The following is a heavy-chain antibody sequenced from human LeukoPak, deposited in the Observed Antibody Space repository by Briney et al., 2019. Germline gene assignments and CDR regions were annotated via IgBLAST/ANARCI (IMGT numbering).Heavy chain of an antibody. V-gene: IGHV3-23*01. D-gene: IGHD6-13*01. CDR3: AKDLSIAAAGTINWFDP. CDR1: GFTFGSYA. J-gene: IGHJ5*02. CDR2: ISGSGGST. Sequence: PGGSLRLSCAASGFTFGSYAMSWVRQAPGKGLEWVSAISGSGGSTYYADSVKGRFTISRDNSKDTLYLQMNSLRAEDTAVYYCAKDLSIAAAGTINWFDPWGQGTLVTVSS.